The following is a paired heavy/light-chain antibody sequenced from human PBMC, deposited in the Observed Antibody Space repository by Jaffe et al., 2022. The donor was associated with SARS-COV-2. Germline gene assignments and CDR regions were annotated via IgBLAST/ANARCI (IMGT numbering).Light chain of an antibody. CDR3: QVWDSSSDHVV. CDR2: HDN. V-gene: IGLV3-21*04. Sequence: SYVLTQPPSVSVAPGKTARITCGGNNVGSKGVHWYQQKPGQAPVLVIYHDNARPSGIPERFSGSNSGNTATLTITRVEAGDEADYYCQVWDSSSDHVVFGGGTTLTVL. J-gene: IGLJ2*01. CDR1: NVGSKG.
Heavy chain of an antibody. CDR3: ARGDGHNFDY. CDR2: VYDSGST. CDR1: GGSISSYY. J-gene: IGHJ4*02. Sequence: QVQLQESGPGLVKPSETLSLSCTVSGGSISSYYWSWIRQPPGKGLEWIGYVYDSGSTNYNPSLKRRVTMSVDTSKKQFFLNLSSVTAADTAVYHCARGDGHNFDYWGQGTLVTVSS. V-gene: IGHV4-59*01.